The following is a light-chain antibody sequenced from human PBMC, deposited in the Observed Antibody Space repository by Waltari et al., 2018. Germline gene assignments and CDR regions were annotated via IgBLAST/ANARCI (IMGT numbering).Light chain of an antibody. V-gene: IGKV3-20*01. CDR2: GAS. J-gene: IGKJ4*01. CDR1: QSVTRA. CDR3: QQYGSSPDT. Sequence: EIVLTQSPGTLSLSPGESATLSCRTSQSVTRALAWYQQKPGQAPRLLIYGASNRATGIPDRFSGSGSGTDFSLTISSLEPEDFAVYYCQQYGSSPDTFGGGTKVEIK.